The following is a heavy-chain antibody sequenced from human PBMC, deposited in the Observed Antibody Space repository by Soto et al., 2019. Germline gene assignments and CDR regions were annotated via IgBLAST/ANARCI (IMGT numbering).Heavy chain of an antibody. D-gene: IGHD2-2*02. CDR2: INHSGST. J-gene: IGHJ4*02. CDR3: ARVSDCSSTSCYTNHFDY. CDR1: GGSFSGYY. Sequence: KSSETLSLTCAVYGGSFSGYYWSWIRQPPGKGLEWIGEINHSGSTNYNPSLKSRVTISVDTSKNQFSLKLSSVTAADTAVYYCARVSDCSSTSCYTNHFDYWGQGTLVTVSS. V-gene: IGHV4-34*01.